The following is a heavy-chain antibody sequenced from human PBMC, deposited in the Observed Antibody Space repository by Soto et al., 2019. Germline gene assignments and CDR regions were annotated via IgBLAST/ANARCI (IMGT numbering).Heavy chain of an antibody. D-gene: IGHD6-19*01. CDR1: GFTFSSYA. CDR3: AKVAIEYSSGWQGYFDY. CDR2: ISGSGGST. J-gene: IGHJ4*02. Sequence: GGSLRLSCAASGFTFSSYAMSWVRQAPGKGLEWVSAISGSGGSTYYADSVKGRFTISRDNSKNTLYLQMNSLRAEDTAVYYCAKVAIEYSSGWQGYFDYWGQGTLVTVSS. V-gene: IGHV3-23*01.